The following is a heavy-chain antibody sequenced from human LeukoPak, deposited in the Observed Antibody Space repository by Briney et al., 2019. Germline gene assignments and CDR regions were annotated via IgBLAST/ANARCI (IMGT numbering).Heavy chain of an antibody. CDR2: IRYDGSNK. J-gene: IGHJ4*02. CDR3: ASQAYGLFHY. V-gene: IGHV3-30*02. Sequence: GGSLRLSCAASGFTFISYSIHWVRQAPGKGLEWVAFIRYDGSNKYYADSVKGRFTISRDNAKNSLYLQMNSLRAEDTAVYYCASQAYGLFHYWGQGTLVTVSS. D-gene: IGHD3-16*01. CDR1: GFTFISYS.